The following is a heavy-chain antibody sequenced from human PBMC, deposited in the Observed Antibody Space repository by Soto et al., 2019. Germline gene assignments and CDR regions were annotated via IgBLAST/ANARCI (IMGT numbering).Heavy chain of an antibody. CDR1: GGTFSSYA. J-gene: IGHJ4*02. V-gene: IGHV1-69*12. CDR2: IIPIFGTA. CDR3: ARDGPEGLGGGIDY. D-gene: IGHD1-26*01. Sequence: QVQLVQSGAEVKKPGSSVKVSCEASGGTFSSYAISWVRQAPGQGLEWMGGIIPIFGTANYAQKFQGRVTITADESTSTAYMELSSLRSEDTAAYNCARDGPEGLGGGIDYWGQGTLVTVSS.